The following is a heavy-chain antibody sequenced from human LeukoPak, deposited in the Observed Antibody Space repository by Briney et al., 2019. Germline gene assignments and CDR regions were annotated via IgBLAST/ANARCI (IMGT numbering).Heavy chain of an antibody. V-gene: IGHV3-30*03. J-gene: IGHJ6*02. CDR1: GFTFSSYG. CDR2: ISYDGSNK. D-gene: IGHD3-3*01. CDR3: ARDYDFWSGPTLYYYYGMDV. Sequence: GGSLRLSCAASGFTFSSYGIHWVRQAPGKGLEWVAVISYDGSNKYYADSVKGRFTISRDNSKNTLYLQMNSLRAEDTAVYYCARDYDFWSGPTLYYYYGMDVWGQGTTVTVSS.